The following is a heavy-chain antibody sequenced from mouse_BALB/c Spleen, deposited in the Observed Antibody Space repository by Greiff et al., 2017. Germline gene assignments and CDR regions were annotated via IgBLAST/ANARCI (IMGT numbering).Heavy chain of an antibody. D-gene: IGHD2-3*01. CDR3: ARSYDGYFDY. CDR1: GYTFTDYY. J-gene: IGHJ2*01. Sequence: LVESGPELVKPGASVKISCKASGYTFTDYYINWVKQKPGQGLEWIGWIYPGSGNTKYNEKFKGKATLTVDTSSSTAYMQLSSLTSEDTAVYFCARSYDGYFDYWGQGTTLTVSS. V-gene: IGHV1-84*02. CDR2: IYPGSGNT.